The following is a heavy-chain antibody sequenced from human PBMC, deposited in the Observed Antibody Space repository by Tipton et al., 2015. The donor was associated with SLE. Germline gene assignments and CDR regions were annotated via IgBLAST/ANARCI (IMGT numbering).Heavy chain of an antibody. CDR2: INHSGSA. CDR1: GGSITSLY. V-gene: IGHV4-34*01. Sequence: TLSLTCTVSGGSITSLYWIWIRQPPGKGLEWIGEINHSGSANYNPSLKSRLTISVDTSKNQFSLNLSSVTAADTAVYYCARGLLEPGDYWGQGTLVTVSS. CDR3: ARGLLEPGDY. D-gene: IGHD1-1*01. J-gene: IGHJ4*02.